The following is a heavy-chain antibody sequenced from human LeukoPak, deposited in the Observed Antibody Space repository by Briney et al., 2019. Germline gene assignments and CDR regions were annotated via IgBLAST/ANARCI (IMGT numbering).Heavy chain of an antibody. J-gene: IGHJ4*02. CDR2: INPNSGGT. Sequence: ASVKVSCKASGHTFTGYYMHWVRQAPGQGLEWMGWINPNSGGTNYAQKFQGRVTMTRDTSISTAYMELSRLRSDDTAVYYCARGLDRVVVPAAIGYWGQGTLVTVSS. V-gene: IGHV1-2*02. D-gene: IGHD2-2*01. CDR1: GHTFTGYY. CDR3: ARGLDRVVVPAAIGY.